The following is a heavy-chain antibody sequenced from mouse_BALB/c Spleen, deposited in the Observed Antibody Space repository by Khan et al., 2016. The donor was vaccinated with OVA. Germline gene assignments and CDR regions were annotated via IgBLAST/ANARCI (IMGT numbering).Heavy chain of an antibody. J-gene: IGHJ3*01. Sequence: QVQLQQSGAELVRPGVSVKISCKGSGYTFTDFAMHWMKQSHAKSLEWLGVISTYYGDADYNHKFRDKATMTVDKSSSHAYMELAGLTSEDSAIYYCVRGSGRSRFAYWGQGTLVTVSA. CDR3: VRGSGRSRFAY. CDR1: GYTFTDFA. CDR2: ISTYYGDA. D-gene: IGHD1-3*01. V-gene: IGHV1S137*01.